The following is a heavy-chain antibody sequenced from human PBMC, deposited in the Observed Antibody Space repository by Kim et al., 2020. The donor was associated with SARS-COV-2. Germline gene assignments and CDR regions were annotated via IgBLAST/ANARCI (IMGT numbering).Heavy chain of an antibody. CDR1: GYTFTSYA. V-gene: IGHV7-4-1*02. Sequence: ASVKVSCKASGYTFTSYAMNWVRQAPGQGLEWMGWINTNTGNPTYAQGFTGRFVFSLDTSVSTAYLQISSLKAEDTAVYYCARKGSRGGSGSYPNYYYGMDVWGQGTTVTVSS. D-gene: IGHD3-10*01. CDR2: INTNTGNP. J-gene: IGHJ6*02. CDR3: ARKGSRGGSGSYPNYYYGMDV.